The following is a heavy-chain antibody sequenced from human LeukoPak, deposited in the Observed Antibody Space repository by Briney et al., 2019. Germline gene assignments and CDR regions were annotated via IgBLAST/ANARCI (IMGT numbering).Heavy chain of an antibody. Sequence: GGSLRLSCAGSGFTFSAYDLSWVRQAPGKGLEWVSGISWNSGSIGYADSVKGRFTISRDNAKNSLYLQMNSLRAEDTALYYCAKVGSSGWYVWYFDLWGRGTLVTVSS. D-gene: IGHD6-19*01. V-gene: IGHV3-9*01. CDR3: AKVGSSGWYVWYFDL. CDR2: ISWNSGSI. J-gene: IGHJ2*01. CDR1: GFTFSAYD.